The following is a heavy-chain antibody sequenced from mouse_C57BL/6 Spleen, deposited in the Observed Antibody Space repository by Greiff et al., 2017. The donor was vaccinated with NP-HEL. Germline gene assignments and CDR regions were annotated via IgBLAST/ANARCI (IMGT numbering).Heavy chain of an antibody. Sequence: QVQLQQSGAELARPGASVKLSCKASGYTFTSYGISWVKQRTGQGLEWIGEIYPRSGNTYYNEKFKGKATLTADKSSSTAYMELRSLTSEDSAVYFCAREDYDGGVDYWGQGTTLTVSS. CDR2: IYPRSGNT. J-gene: IGHJ2*01. D-gene: IGHD2-4*01. V-gene: IGHV1-81*01. CDR3: AREDYDGGVDY. CDR1: GYTFTSYG.